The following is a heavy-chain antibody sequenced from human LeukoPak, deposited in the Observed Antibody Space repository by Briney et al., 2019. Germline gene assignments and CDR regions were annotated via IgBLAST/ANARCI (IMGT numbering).Heavy chain of an antibody. J-gene: IGHJ6*02. Sequence: GVSLRLSCAASGFTFSSYGMHWVRQAPGKGLEWVAVISYDGSNKYYADSVKGRFTISRDNSKNTLYLQMNSLRAEDTAVYYCAKVMVTTVTNYDYYYGMDVWGQGTTVTVSS. CDR2: ISYDGSNK. CDR1: GFTFSSYG. V-gene: IGHV3-30*18. D-gene: IGHD4-17*01. CDR3: AKVMVTTVTNYDYYYGMDV.